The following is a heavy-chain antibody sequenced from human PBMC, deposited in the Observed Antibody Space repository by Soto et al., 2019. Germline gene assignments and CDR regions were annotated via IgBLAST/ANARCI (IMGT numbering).Heavy chain of an antibody. CDR2: IYYSGST. V-gene: IGHV4-30-4*02. CDR1: GGSISSGDYY. J-gene: IGHJ5*02. CDR3: AIGYCSSTSCYIWDNWFDP. Sequence: SETLSLTCTASGGSISSGDYYWSWIRQPPGKGLEWIGYIYYSGSTYYNPSLKSRVTISVDTSKNQFSLKLSSVTAADTAVYYCAIGYCSSTSCYIWDNWFDPWGQGTLVTVSS. D-gene: IGHD2-2*02.